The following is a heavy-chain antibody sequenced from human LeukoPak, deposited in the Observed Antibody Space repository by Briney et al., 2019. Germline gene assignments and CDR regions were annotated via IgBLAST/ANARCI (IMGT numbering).Heavy chain of an antibody. CDR2: IIPILGIA. D-gene: IGHD1-7*01. CDR1: GGTFSSYA. Sequence: SVKVSCKASGGTFSSYAISWVRQAPGQGLEWMGRIIPILGIANYAQKFQGRVTITADKSTSTAYMELSSLRSEDTAVYYCAEYNWNYEGYFDYWGQGTLVTVSS. J-gene: IGHJ4*02. V-gene: IGHV1-69*04. CDR3: AEYNWNYEGYFDY.